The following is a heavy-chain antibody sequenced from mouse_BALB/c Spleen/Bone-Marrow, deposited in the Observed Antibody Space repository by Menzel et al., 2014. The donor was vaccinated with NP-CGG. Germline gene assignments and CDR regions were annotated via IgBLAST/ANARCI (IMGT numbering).Heavy chain of an antibody. J-gene: IGHJ2*01. Sequence: DVMLVESGGGLVQPGGSLKLSCAASGFTFSSYGMSWVRQTPDKRLELVASINSNGGSTYYPDSVKGRFTISRDNAKNTLSLQMSSLKSEDTAMYYCARGNYGNHVDYFDYWGQGTTLTVSS. D-gene: IGHD2-1*01. CDR1: GFTFSSYG. CDR2: INSNGGST. V-gene: IGHV5-6-3*01. CDR3: ARGNYGNHVDYFDY.